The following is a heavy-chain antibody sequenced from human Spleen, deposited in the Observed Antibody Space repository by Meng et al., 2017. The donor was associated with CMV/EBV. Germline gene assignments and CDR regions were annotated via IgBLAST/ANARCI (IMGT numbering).Heavy chain of an antibody. Sequence: GGSLRLSCAASGFTFSDYYMSWIRQAPGKGLEWVAYIGNSISTIHYADSVEGRFTISRDNSKQTIHLQMNSLRAEDTAVYYCARDHERDLGYCSGDSCNSLLDYWGQGTLVTVSS. D-gene: IGHD2-15*01. J-gene: IGHJ4*02. CDR1: GFTFSDYY. CDR2: IGNSISTI. CDR3: ARDHERDLGYCSGDSCNSLLDY. V-gene: IGHV3-11*04.